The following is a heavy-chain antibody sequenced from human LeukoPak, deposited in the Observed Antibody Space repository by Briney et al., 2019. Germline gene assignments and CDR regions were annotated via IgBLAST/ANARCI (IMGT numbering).Heavy chain of an antibody. CDR2: ISSSGSTI. J-gene: IGHJ4*02. Sequence: GGSLRLSCAASGFTFSDHYMDWVRQAPGKGLEWVSYISSSGSTIYYADSVKGRFTISRDNAKNSLYLQMNSLRAEDTAVYYCARDPGIYSGYDRTPYYFDYWGQGTLVTVSS. D-gene: IGHD5-12*01. CDR1: GFTFSDHY. V-gene: IGHV3-11*01. CDR3: ARDPGIYSGYDRTPYYFDY.